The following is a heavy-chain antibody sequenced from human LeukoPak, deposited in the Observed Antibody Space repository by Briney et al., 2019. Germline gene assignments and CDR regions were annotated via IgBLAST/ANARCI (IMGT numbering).Heavy chain of an antibody. V-gene: IGHV1-18*01. CDR1: GYSFTNYG. CDR3: ARDCDRSGYYCY. D-gene: IGHD3-22*01. J-gene: IGHJ4*02. Sequence: GASVQVSCKASGYSFTNYGISWVRQAPGQGLEWMGWISAYNGNPNYAQKLQGRVTMTTDTSTSKAYMELRSLRSDDTAVYYCARDCDRSGYYCYWGQGTLVTVSS. CDR2: ISAYNGNP.